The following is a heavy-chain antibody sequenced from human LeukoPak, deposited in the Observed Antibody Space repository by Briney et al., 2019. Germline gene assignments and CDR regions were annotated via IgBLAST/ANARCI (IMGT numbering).Heavy chain of an antibody. J-gene: IGHJ5*02. CDR2: IIPIFGTA. D-gene: IGHD6-19*01. Sequence: SVKVSCKASGGTFSSYAISWVRQAPGQGLEWMGRIIPIFGTANYAQKFQGRVTITTDESTSTAYMELSGLRSEDTAVYYCARGYSSGWPPDRQMNWFDPWGQGTLVTVSS. CDR3: ARGYSSGWPPDRQMNWFDP. V-gene: IGHV1-69*05. CDR1: GGTFSSYA.